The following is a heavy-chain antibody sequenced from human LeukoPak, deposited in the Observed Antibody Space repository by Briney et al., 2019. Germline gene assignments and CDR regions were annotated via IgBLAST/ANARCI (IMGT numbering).Heavy chain of an antibody. CDR1: GFTFSSYA. CDR3: AKSVAGTGDPVDY. Sequence: GGSLRLSCAASGFTFSSYAMKWVRQAPGEGLEWVSNISGRGGSTYYADSVKGRFTISRDNSKNTLYLQMNSLRAEDTAVYYCAKSVAGTGDPVDYWGQGTLVIVSA. V-gene: IGHV3-23*01. CDR2: ISGRGGST. J-gene: IGHJ4*02. D-gene: IGHD6-19*01.